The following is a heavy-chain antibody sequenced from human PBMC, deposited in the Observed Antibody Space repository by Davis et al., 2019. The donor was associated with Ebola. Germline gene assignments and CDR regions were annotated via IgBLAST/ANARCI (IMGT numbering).Heavy chain of an antibody. V-gene: IGHV1-69*13. CDR2: IIPIFGTA. D-gene: IGHD4-11*01. CDR3: ARARLYYYYGMDV. J-gene: IGHJ6*02. CDR1: GGTFSSYA. Sequence: AASVKVFCKASGGTFSSYAISWVRQAPGQGLEWMGGIIPIFGTANYAQKFQGRVTITVDESTSTAYMELSSLRSEDTAVYYCARARLYYYYGMDVWGQGTTVTVSS.